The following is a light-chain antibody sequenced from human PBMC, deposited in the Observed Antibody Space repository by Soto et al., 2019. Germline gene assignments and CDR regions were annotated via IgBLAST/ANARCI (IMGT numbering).Light chain of an antibody. CDR2: EVT. V-gene: IGLV2-8*01. CDR1: SSDVGAYNY. Sequence: QSVLTQPPSASGSPGQSVTISCTGTSSDVGAYNYVSWYQQHAGKAPKLVIYEVTKRPSGVPDRFYGSKSANTASLTVSGLQAEDEADYYCSSFSSSNTWVFGGGTQLTVL. CDR3: SSFSSSNTWV. J-gene: IGLJ3*02.